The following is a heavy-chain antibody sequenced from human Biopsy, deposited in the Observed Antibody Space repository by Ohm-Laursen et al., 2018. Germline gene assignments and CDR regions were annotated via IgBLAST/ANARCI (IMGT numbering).Heavy chain of an antibody. D-gene: IGHD5-24*01. CDR3: ARGGNGYNYVTPGTWFDP. J-gene: IGHJ5*02. Sequence: GTLSLTCNVSGGSIRSYYWSWIRQSPGKGLEWIGFIFYSGSTYYNPSLKSRTTISVDSSKNQFSLRLRSVTAADTAVYYCARGGNGYNYVTPGTWFDPWGRGTPVTVSS. CDR1: GGSIRSYY. V-gene: IGHV4-59*01. CDR2: IFYSGST.